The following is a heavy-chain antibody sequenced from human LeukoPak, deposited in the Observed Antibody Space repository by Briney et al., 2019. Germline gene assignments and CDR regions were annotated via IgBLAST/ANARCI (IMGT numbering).Heavy chain of an antibody. D-gene: IGHD2-2*01. CDR2: IIPILGIA. CDR1: GGTFSSYT. J-gene: IGHJ6*03. CDR3: AGELLSDQYYYYYYYMDV. V-gene: IGHV1-69*02. Sequence: ASVKLSCKASGGTFSSYTISWVRQAPGQGLEWMGRIIPILGIANYAQKFQGRVTITADQSTSTAYLELSSLRSEDTAVYYCAGELLSDQYYYYYYYMDVWGKGTTVTVSS.